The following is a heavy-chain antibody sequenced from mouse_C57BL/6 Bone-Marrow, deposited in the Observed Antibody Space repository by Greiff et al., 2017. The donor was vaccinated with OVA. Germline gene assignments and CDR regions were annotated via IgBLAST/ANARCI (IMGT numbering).Heavy chain of an antibody. V-gene: IGHV1-18*01. J-gene: IGHJ3*01. CDR3: ARGGYYDYDWGAWFAY. CDR2: INSNNGGT. Sequence: EVQLQQSGPELAKPGASVKIPCKASGYTFTDYNMDWVKQSHGKSLEWIGDINSNNGGTIYNQKFKGKATLTVDKSSSTAYMELRSLTSEDTAVYYCARGGYYDYDWGAWFAYWGQGTLVTVSA. D-gene: IGHD2-4*01. CDR1: GYTFTDYN.